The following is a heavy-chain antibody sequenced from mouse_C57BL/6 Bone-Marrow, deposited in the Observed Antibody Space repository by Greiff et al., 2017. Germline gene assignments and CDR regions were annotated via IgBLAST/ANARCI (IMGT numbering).Heavy chain of an antibody. Sequence: EVKVEESEGGLVQPGSSMKLSCTASGFTFSDYYMAWVRPVPEKGLEWVANINYDGSSTYYLDSLKSRFIISGDNAKNILYLQMSSLKSEDTATXCWARGWGTTVVAGWDFDVWGTGTTVTVSS. CDR1: GFTFSDYY. V-gene: IGHV5-16*01. J-gene: IGHJ1*03. CDR2: INYDGSST. D-gene: IGHD1-1*01. CDR3: ARGWGTTVVAGWDFDV.